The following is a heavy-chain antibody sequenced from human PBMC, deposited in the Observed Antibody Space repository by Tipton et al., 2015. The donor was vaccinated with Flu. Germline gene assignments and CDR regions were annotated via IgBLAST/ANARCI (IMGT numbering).Heavy chain of an antibody. Sequence: LRLSCTVSGGSISSSSYYWGWIRQPAGRGLEWIGSIYYSGSTRYNPSLKSRVTISIGTSKNQFYLKLSSVTAADAAVYYCARTDLAYCGGDCYWGQGTIVTVSS. CDR3: ARTDLAYCGGDCY. D-gene: IGHD2-21*02. CDR2: IYYSGST. J-gene: IGHJ3*01. V-gene: IGHV4-39*07. CDR1: GGSISSSSYY.